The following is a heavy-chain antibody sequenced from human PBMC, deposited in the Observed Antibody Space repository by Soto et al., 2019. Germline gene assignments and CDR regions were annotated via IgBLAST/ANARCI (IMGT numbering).Heavy chain of an antibody. D-gene: IGHD2-15*01. J-gene: IGHJ4*02. Sequence: QVQLQQWGAGLLKPSETLSLTCAVSGESSSEYYWIWIRQPPGKGLEFIGEIYKTGSTKYNPSLESRVTISIGTSKNQFTLKLNSVTAADTAVYYCTRGKDYWWGDYWGQGTLVTVSS. CDR1: GESSSEYY. CDR3: TRGKDYWWGDY. V-gene: IGHV4-34*01. CDR2: IYKTGST.